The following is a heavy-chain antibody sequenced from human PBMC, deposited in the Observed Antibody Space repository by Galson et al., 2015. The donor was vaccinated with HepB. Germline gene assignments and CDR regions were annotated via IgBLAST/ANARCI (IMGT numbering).Heavy chain of an antibody. Sequence: SLRLSCAASGFTSSDSAIHWVRQASGKGPEWIGHIRSKATNYAALYVPSLKGRFTISRDDSKNMAYLHMRSLKTDDTAVYYCVRSGDFSGYSSRWGQGTLVTVSS. D-gene: IGHD6-13*01. V-gene: IGHV3-73*01. CDR1: GFTSSDSA. CDR2: IRSKATNYAA. CDR3: VRSGDFSGYSSR. J-gene: IGHJ4*02.